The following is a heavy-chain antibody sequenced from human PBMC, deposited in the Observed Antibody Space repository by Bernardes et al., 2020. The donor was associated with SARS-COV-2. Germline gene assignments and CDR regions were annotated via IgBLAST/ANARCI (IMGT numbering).Heavy chain of an antibody. V-gene: IGHV4-61*01. CDR2: IYHNGRT. D-gene: IGHD1-20*01. Sequence: SETLSLTCTVSVGSLSSGTYYWTWIRQPPGTGLEWIGYIYHNGRTSYNPSLKSRLTMSVDTSKNQVSLQLSSVTAADTAVYYCARARMYTDTWAYHYGMEGWGQGTTVTVSS. CDR1: VGSLSSGTYY. CDR3: ARARMYTDTWAYHYGMEG. J-gene: IGHJ6*02.